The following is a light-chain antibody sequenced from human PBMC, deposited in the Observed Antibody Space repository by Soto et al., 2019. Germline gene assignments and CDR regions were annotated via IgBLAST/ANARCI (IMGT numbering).Light chain of an antibody. CDR2: GAS. CDR1: QSVSTN. V-gene: IGKV3D-15*01. CDR3: QQYNNWRT. J-gene: IGKJ1*01. Sequence: VLTQSPGTLSLSPGEGATLSCRASQSVSTNFFAWYQQKPGQAPRLLIYGASTRATGIPARFSGSGSGTEFTLTISSLQSEDFAVYYCQQYNNWRTFGQGTKV.